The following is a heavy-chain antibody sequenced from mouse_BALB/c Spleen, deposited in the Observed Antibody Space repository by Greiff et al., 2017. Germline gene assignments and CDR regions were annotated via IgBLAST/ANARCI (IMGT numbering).Heavy chain of an antibody. V-gene: IGHV14-1*02. Sequence: VQLKESGAELVRPGALVKLSCKASGFNFKDYYMHWVKQRPEQGLEWIGWIDPENGNTIYDPKFQGKASITADTSSNTAYLQLSSLTSEDTAVYYCAGEPNYYGRGFAYWGQGTLVTVSA. J-gene: IGHJ3*01. CDR1: GFNFKDYY. CDR2: IDPENGNT. CDR3: AGEPNYYGRGFAY. D-gene: IGHD1-1*01.